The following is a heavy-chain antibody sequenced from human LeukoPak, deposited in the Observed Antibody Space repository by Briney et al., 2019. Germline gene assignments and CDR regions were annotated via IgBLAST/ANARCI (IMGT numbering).Heavy chain of an antibody. V-gene: IGHV4-59*01. CDR1: GGSISSYY. CDR2: IYYSGST. Sequence: SETLSLTCTVSGGSISSYYWSWIRQPPGKGLEWIGYIYYSGSTNYNPSLKSRVTISVDTSKNQFSLKLSPVTAADTAVYYCARATYSSGWYADHNWFDPWGQGTLVTVSS. CDR3: ARATYSSGWYADHNWFDP. J-gene: IGHJ5*02. D-gene: IGHD6-19*01.